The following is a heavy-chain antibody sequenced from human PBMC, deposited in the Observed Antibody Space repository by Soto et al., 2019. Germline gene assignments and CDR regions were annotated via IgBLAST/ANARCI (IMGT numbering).Heavy chain of an antibody. CDR2: INPKSGGT. CDR1: GYSFTDYH. CDR3: AGNWNDGDDYFDY. D-gene: IGHD1-1*01. V-gene: IGHV1-2*06. J-gene: IGHJ4*02. Sequence: GASVKVSCKASGYSFTDYHIHWVRQAPGQGLEWLGRINPKSGGTNYAQKFQGRVTMTRDTSISTVYMELSRLRSDDTAVYYCAGNWNDGDDYFDYWGQGTLVTVSS.